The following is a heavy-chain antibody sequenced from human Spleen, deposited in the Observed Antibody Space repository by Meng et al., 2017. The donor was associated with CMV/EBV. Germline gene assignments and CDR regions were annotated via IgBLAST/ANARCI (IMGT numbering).Heavy chain of an antibody. CDR1: GGSFSGYY. Sequence: GQLQEGGAGLLKPPATPSLTCAGDGGSFSGYYWSWIRQLPGKGLEWIGEINHSGSTNYNPSLKSRVTISVDTSKNQFSLKLSSVTAADTAVYYCARTRITIFGVAIAYFDYWGQGTLVTVSS. CDR3: ARTRITIFGVAIAYFDY. J-gene: IGHJ4*02. D-gene: IGHD3-3*01. CDR2: INHSGST. V-gene: IGHV4-34*01.